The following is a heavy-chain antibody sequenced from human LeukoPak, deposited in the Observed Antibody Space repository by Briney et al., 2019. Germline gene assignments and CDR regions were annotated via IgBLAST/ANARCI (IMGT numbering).Heavy chain of an antibody. V-gene: IGHV1-46*01. Sequence: ASVKVSCKASGYTFTSYYMHWVRQAPGQGLEWMGIINPSGGSTSYAQKFQGRVTMTRDMSASTAYMELSSLRSEDMAVYYCARDSSSWYEPFTYFDYWGQGTLVTVSS. CDR1: GYTFTSYY. D-gene: IGHD6-13*01. CDR3: ARDSSSWYEPFTYFDY. J-gene: IGHJ4*02. CDR2: INPSGGST.